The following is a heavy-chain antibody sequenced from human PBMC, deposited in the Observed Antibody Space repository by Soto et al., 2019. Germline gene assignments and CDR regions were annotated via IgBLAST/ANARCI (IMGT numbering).Heavy chain of an antibody. V-gene: IGHV3-30-3*01. D-gene: IGHD6-13*01. J-gene: IGHJ3*01. CDR2: ISYDGSNK. CDR1: GFTFSSYA. CDR3: ARDGTDHDAIDF. Sequence: PRLSCAASGFTFSSYARHWVSQAPSKGLEWVAVISYDGSNKYYADSVKSRFTISRDNSKNTLYLQMNSLRAEDTAVYYCARDGTDHDAIDFWGQGTMVTVSS.